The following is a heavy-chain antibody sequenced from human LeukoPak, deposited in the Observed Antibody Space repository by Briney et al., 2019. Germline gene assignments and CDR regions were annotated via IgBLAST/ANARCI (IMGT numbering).Heavy chain of an antibody. V-gene: IGHV1-24*01. CDR3: AADRVSSTWYAGAY. CDR2: FDPEDGET. Sequence: GASVKVSCKVSGYTLTELSMHWVRQAPGKGLEWMGGFDPEDGETIYAQKFQGRVTMTEDTSTDTASMELSSLKSEDTAVYYCAADRVSSTWYAGAYWGQGTLVTVSS. CDR1: GYTLTELS. J-gene: IGHJ4*02. D-gene: IGHD6-13*01.